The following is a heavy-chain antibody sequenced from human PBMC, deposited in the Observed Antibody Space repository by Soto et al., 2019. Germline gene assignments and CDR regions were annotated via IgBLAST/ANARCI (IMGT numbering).Heavy chain of an antibody. J-gene: IGHJ3*02. CDR2: IYYSGST. CDR3: ARDWYGDDAFDI. CDR1: GGSISSYY. Sequence: XATLSLPFTVSGGSISSYYWSWIRQPPGKGLEWIGYIYYSGSTNYYPSLKSRVTISVDTSKNQFSLKLSPVTAADTAVYYCARDWYGDDAFDIWGQGTMVTVSS. D-gene: IGHD4-17*01. V-gene: IGHV4-59*01.